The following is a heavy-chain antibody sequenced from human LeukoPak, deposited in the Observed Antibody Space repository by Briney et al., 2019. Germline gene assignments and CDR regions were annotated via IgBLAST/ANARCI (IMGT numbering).Heavy chain of an antibody. V-gene: IGHV4-30-4*01. CDR1: GGSISRGDYY. D-gene: IGHD3-10*01. Sequence: SQTLSLTCTVSGGSISRGDYYWSWIRQPPGKGLEWIGYIYYSGSTYYNPSLKSRVTISVDTSKNQFSLKLSSVTAANTAVYYCAREVRLVRGTSTDAVDYWGQGTLVTVSS. J-gene: IGHJ4*02. CDR2: IYYSGST. CDR3: AREVRLVRGTSTDAVDY.